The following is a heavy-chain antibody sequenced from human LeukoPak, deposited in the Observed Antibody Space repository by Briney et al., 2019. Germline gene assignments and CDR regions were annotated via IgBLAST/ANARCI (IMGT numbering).Heavy chain of an antibody. CDR1: GGSISSYY. D-gene: IGHD3-10*01. Sequence: SETLSLTCTVSGGSISSYYWSWIRQPAGKGLEWIGRIYTSGSTNYNPSLKSRVTISVDTSKNQFSLKLSSVTAADTAVYYCARGSGYYYGSGSYDAFDIWGQGTMVTVSS. CDR2: IYTSGST. J-gene: IGHJ3*02. V-gene: IGHV4-4*07. CDR3: ARGSGYYYGSGSYDAFDI.